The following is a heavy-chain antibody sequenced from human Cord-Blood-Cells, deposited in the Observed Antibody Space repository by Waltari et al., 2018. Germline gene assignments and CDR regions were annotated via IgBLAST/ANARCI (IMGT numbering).Heavy chain of an antibody. V-gene: IGHV1-8*01. D-gene: IGHD3-3*01. CDR2: MNPNSGNT. Sequence: QVQLVQSGAEVKKPGASVKVSCKASGYTFTSYDINWVRPATGQGLEWMGWMNPNSGNTGYAQKFQGRVTMTRNTSISTAYMELSSLRSEDTAVYYCARGPLIYDFWSGYYWFDPWGQGTLVTVSS. J-gene: IGHJ5*02. CDR3: ARGPLIYDFWSGYYWFDP. CDR1: GYTFTSYD.